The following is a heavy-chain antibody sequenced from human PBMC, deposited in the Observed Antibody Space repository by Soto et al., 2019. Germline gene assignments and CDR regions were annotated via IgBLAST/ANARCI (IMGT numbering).Heavy chain of an antibody. CDR2: ISAYNGNT. Sequence: GASVKVSCKASGYTFTSYGISWVRQAPGQGLEWMGWISAYNGNTNYAQKLQGRVTMTTDTSTSTAYMELRSLRSDDTAVYYCARGYGSGSYLGLNNWFDPWGQGTLVTVSS. CDR3: ARGYGSGSYLGLNNWFDP. V-gene: IGHV1-18*01. D-gene: IGHD3-10*01. CDR1: GYTFTSYG. J-gene: IGHJ5*02.